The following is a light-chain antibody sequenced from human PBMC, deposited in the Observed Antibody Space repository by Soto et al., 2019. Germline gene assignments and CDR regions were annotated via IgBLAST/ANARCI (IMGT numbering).Light chain of an antibody. V-gene: IGKV1-39*01. CDR2: AAS. J-gene: IGKJ2*01. Sequence: DIQMTQSPSSLSASVGDRVTLTCRASQSINTFLNWYQQKPGKAPQLLIYAASSLRSGVPSRFSGSRSGSDFTLTISNLQPADFVTFICQQSYSPPYTFGQGTKLEIK. CDR1: QSINTF. CDR3: QQSYSPPYT.